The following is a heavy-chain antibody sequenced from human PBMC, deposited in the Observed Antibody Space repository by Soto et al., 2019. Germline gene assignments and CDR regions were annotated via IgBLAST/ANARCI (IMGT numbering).Heavy chain of an antibody. Sequence: SETLSLTCTVSGGSISSSSYYWGWIRQPPGKGLEWIGSIYYSGSTYYNPSLKSRVTISVDTSKNQFSLKLSSVTAADTAVYYCARLLYCSGGSCYGWFDPWGQGTLVTVSS. J-gene: IGHJ5*02. CDR1: GGSISSSSYY. D-gene: IGHD2-15*01. CDR3: ARLLYCSGGSCYGWFDP. V-gene: IGHV4-39*01. CDR2: IYYSGST.